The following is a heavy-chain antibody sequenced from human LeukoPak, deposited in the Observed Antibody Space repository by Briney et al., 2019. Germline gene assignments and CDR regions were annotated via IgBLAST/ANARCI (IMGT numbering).Heavy chain of an antibody. CDR2: INPNNGDT. CDR1: GYTLTGYY. V-gene: IGHV1-2*02. Sequence: GASVKVSCKASGYTLTGYYMYWVRQAPGQGLEWMGWINPNNGDTNYAQKFQGRVTMTRDTSISTAYMELSRLRSDDTAVYYCARDLEYYWGQGTLVTVSS. J-gene: IGHJ4*02. CDR3: ARDLEYY.